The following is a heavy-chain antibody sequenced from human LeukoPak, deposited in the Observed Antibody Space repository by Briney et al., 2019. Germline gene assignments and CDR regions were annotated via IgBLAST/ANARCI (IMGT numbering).Heavy chain of an antibody. D-gene: IGHD3-10*01. Sequence: SETLSLTCTVSGGPISSYYWSWIRQPPGKGLEWIGYISYSGSTNYNPSLKSRVTISVDTSRNQFSLKLSSVTAADTAVYYCARGRLGGSGSYYNVLDYWGQGTLVTVSS. J-gene: IGHJ4*02. V-gene: IGHV4-59*01. CDR1: GGPISSYY. CDR3: ARGRLGGSGSYYNVLDY. CDR2: ISYSGST.